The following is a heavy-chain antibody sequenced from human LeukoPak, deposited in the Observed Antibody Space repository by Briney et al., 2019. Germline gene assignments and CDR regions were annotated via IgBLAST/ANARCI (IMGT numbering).Heavy chain of an antibody. J-gene: IGHJ4*02. V-gene: IGHV1-18*01. CDR2: ISAYNGNT. CDR1: GYTFTSYG. Sequence: ASVKVSCKASGYTFTSYGISWVRQAPGQGLEWMGWISAYNGNTDYAQKLQGRVTMTTDTSTSTAYMELRSLRSDDTAVYYCARVNYNCSSTSCRRYTQIDYWGQGTLVTVSS. D-gene: IGHD2-2*01. CDR3: ARVNYNCSSTSCRRYTQIDY.